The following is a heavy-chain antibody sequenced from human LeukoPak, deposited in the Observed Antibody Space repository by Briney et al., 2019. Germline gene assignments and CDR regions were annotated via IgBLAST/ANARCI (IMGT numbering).Heavy chain of an antibody. CDR3: ARGDIVVVPAAPWSYYYGMDV. CDR2: IYYSGST. D-gene: IGHD2-2*01. V-gene: IGHV4-59*01. CDR1: GGSISSYY. Sequence: SETLSLTCTVSGGSISSYYWSWIRHPPGKGLELIGYIYYSGSTNYNPSLKSRVTISVDTSKNQFSLKLSSVTAADTAVYYCARGDIVVVPAAPWSYYYGMDVWGQGTTVTVSS. J-gene: IGHJ6*02.